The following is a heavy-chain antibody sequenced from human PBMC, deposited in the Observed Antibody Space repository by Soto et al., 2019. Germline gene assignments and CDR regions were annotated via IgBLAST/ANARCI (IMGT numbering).Heavy chain of an antibody. CDR3: ARDRAFCGGDCYPGYFDY. J-gene: IGHJ4*02. Sequence: GGSLRLSCAASGFTFSDYYMSWIRQAPGKGLEWVSYISGTSSYTNYADSVKGRFTISRDNAKKSLYLDMSSLRAEDTAVYYCARDRAFCGGDCYPGYFDYWGQGVLVTVSS. V-gene: IGHV3-11*06. D-gene: IGHD2-21*02. CDR2: ISGTSSYT. CDR1: GFTFSDYY.